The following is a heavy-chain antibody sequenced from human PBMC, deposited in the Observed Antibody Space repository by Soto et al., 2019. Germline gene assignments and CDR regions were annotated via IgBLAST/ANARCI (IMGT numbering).Heavy chain of an antibody. V-gene: IGHV1-8*01. CDR2: MSPNSGKT. CDR3: ARMATSGTLNWFDP. CDR1: GYTFGNND. J-gene: IGHJ5*02. Sequence: ASVKVSCKASGYTFGNNDISWVRQATGQGLEWMGWMSPNSGKTGYAQKFQGRVTMTRDTSMSTAHLELSSLRSDDTAIYYCARMATSGTLNWFDPWGQGTLVTVSS.